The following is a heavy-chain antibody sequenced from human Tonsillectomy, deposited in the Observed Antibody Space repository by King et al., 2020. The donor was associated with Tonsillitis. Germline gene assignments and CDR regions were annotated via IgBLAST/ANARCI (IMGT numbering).Heavy chain of an antibody. CDR1: GFTFSDYA. Sequence: VQLVESGGGLVKPGRSLRLSCIASGFTFSDYAMSWFRQAPGKGLEWVSFIRSKAFGETTEYAASVKGRFTISRDDSKSIAYLQMNSLKTEDTAVYYCTRKTYYYDSSGYYYGDALDIWGQGTMVTVSS. CDR3: TRKTYYYDSSGYYYGDALDI. V-gene: IGHV3-49*05. D-gene: IGHD3-22*01. J-gene: IGHJ3*02. CDR2: IRSKAFGETT.